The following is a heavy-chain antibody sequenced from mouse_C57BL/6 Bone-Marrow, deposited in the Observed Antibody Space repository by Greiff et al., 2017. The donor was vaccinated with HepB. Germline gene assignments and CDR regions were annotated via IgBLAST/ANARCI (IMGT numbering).Heavy chain of an antibody. CDR3: ARDYGSSYSY. V-gene: IGHV1-69*01. J-gene: IGHJ2*01. D-gene: IGHD1-1*01. CDR2: IDPSDSYT. Sequence: KQRPGQGLEWIGEIDPSDSYTNYNQKFKGKSTLTVDKSSSTAYMQLSSLTSEDSAVYFCARDYGSSYSYWGQGTTLTVSS.